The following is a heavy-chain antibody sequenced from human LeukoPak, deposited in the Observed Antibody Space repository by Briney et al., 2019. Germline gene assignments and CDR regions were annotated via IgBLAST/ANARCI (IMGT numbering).Heavy chain of an antibody. D-gene: IGHD3-3*01. CDR1: GGTISSYY. CDR2: IYYSGST. Sequence: SETVSLTCTVSGGTISSYYWSWIRQPPGKGLEWIGYIYYSGSTNYNPSLKSRVTISVDTSKNQFSLKLSSVTAADTAVYYCARRYDFWSGYYFDYWGQGTLVTVSS. J-gene: IGHJ4*02. V-gene: IGHV4-59*01. CDR3: ARRYDFWSGYYFDY.